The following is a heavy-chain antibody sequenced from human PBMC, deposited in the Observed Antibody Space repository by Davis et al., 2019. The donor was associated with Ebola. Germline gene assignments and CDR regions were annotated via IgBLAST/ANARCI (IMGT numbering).Heavy chain of an antibody. CDR3: AKSLWFGELPYYFDY. CDR2: ISYDGSNK. CDR1: GFTFSSYG. Sequence: GESLKISCAASGFTFSSYGMHWVRQAPGKGLEWVAVISYDGSNKYYADSVKGRFTISRDNSKNTLYLQMNSLRAEDTAVYYCAKSLWFGELPYYFDYWGQGTLVTVSS. J-gene: IGHJ4*02. V-gene: IGHV3-30*18. D-gene: IGHD3-10*01.